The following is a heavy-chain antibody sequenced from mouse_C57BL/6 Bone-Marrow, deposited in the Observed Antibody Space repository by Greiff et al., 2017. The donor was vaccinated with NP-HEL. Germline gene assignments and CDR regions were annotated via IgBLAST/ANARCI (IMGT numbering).Heavy chain of an antibody. J-gene: IGHJ2*01. Sequence: QVQLQQPGAELVKPGASVKLSCKASGYTFTSYWMHWVKQRPGRGLEWIGRIDPNSGGTEYNEKFKGKATLTADTSSSTAYMQLSSLTSEDSAIYFAARPYYYGSSFYFDYWGQGTTLTVSS. CDR1: GYTFTSYW. D-gene: IGHD1-1*01. CDR3: ARPYYYGSSFYFDY. V-gene: IGHV1-62-3*01. CDR2: IDPNSGGT.